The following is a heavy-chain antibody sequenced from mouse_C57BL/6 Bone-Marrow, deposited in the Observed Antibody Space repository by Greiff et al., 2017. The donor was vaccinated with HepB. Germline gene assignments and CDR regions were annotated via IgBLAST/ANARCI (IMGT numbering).Heavy chain of an antibody. J-gene: IGHJ3*01. CDR1: GYTFTSYT. CDR3: AAGVYDDYDGAY. V-gene: IGHV1-4*01. Sequence: VKLQESGAELARPGASVKMSCKASGYTFTSYTMHWVKQRPGQGLEWIGYINPSSGYTKYNQKFKDKATLTADKSSSTAYMQLSSLTSEDSAVYYCAAGVYDDYDGAYWGQGTLVTVSA. CDR2: INPSSGYT. D-gene: IGHD2-4*01.